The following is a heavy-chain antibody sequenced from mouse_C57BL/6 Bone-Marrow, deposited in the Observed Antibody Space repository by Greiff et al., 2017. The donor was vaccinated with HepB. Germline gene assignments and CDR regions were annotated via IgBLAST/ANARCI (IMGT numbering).Heavy chain of an antibody. J-gene: IGHJ1*03. CDR3: AREGDGSSYWYFDV. D-gene: IGHD1-1*01. CDR2: IHPNSGST. V-gene: IGHV1-64*01. Sequence: VQLQQPGAELVKPGASVKLSCKASGYTFTSYWMHWVKQRPGQGLEWIGMIHPNSGSTNYNEKFKSKATLTVDKSSSTAYMQLSSLTSEDSAVYYCAREGDGSSYWYFDVWGTGTTVTVSS. CDR1: GYTFTSYW.